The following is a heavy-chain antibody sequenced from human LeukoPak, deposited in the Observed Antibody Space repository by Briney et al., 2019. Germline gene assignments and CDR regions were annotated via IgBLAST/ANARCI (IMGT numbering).Heavy chain of an antibody. D-gene: IGHD5-18*01. CDR2: ISYDGSTK. CDR1: GFTFSSYG. Sequence: QTGGSLRLSCAASGFTFSSYGMHSVRQAPRKGLECVAVISYDGSTKYYADSVKCRFTISRDNAKTSLYLQMNSLRAEDTAVYYCARHLSGITGYPYGRWIDYWGQGTLVTVSS. J-gene: IGHJ4*02. CDR3: ARHLSGITGYPYGRWIDY. V-gene: IGHV3-30*03.